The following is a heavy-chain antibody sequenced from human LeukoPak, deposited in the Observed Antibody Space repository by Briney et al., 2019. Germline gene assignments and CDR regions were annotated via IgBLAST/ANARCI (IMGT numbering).Heavy chain of an antibody. CDR2: IYTRGST. Sequence: SETLSLTCTVSGGSINNYYWSWIRQPAGKGLEWIGRIYTRGSTNYNPSLKSRVTISVDMSKNQFSLKLSSVTAADTAVYYCARGGDSSGYYYRLRNDYWGQGTLVTVSS. J-gene: IGHJ4*02. CDR1: GGSINNYY. D-gene: IGHD3-22*01. CDR3: ARGGDSSGYYYRLRNDY. V-gene: IGHV4-4*07.